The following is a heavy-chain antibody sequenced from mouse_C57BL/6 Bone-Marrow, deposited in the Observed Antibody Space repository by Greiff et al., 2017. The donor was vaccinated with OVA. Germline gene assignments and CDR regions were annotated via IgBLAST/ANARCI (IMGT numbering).Heavy chain of an antibody. CDR2: INPNNGGT. D-gene: IGHD1-1*01. CDR3: ARSYGSSFYYYAMDY. V-gene: IGHV1-18*01. Sequence: VQLQQSGPELVKPGASVKIPCKASGYTFTDYNMDWVKQSHGKSLEWIGDINPNNGGTNYKQKVKGKSTLTVDKSSSTAYMELRSLTSEDTSVYYCARSYGSSFYYYAMDYWGQGTSVTVSS. CDR1: GYTFTDYN. J-gene: IGHJ4*01.